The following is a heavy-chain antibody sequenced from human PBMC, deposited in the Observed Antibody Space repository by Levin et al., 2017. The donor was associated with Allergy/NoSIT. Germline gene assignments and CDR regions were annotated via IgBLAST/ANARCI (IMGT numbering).Heavy chain of an antibody. Sequence: GGSLRLSCTASGFTFGDYAMSWVRQAPGKGLEWVGFIRSKAYGGTTEYAASVKGRFTISRDDSKSIAYLQMNSLKTEDTAVYYCTRGEGYGGNSDYYYGMDVWGQGTTVTVSS. V-gene: IGHV3-49*04. CDR3: TRGEGYGGNSDYYYGMDV. CDR2: IRSKAYGGTT. CDR1: GFTFGDYA. D-gene: IGHD4-23*01. J-gene: IGHJ6*02.